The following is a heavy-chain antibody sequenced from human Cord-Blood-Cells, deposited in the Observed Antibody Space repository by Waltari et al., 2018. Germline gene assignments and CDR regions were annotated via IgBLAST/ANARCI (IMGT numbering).Heavy chain of an antibody. J-gene: IGHJ4*02. CDR3: ARNIYDFWSGYYDY. CDR1: GGTFRSYA. D-gene: IGHD3-3*01. CDR2: IIPIFGTA. Sequence: QVQLVQSGAEVKKPGSSVKVSCKASGGTFRSYAISWVRHAPGQGLEWMGGIIPIFGTANYAQKFQGRVTITADESTSTAYMELSSLRSEDTAVYYCARNIYDFWSGYYDYWGQGTLVTVSS. V-gene: IGHV1-69*01.